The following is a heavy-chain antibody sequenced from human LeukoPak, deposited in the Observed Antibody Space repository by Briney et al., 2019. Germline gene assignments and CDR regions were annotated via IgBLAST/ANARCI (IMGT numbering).Heavy chain of an antibody. V-gene: IGHV1-18*01. CDR3: AREVPYDTSRYYQPFDY. D-gene: IGHD3-22*01. CDR2: ISAYNGNT. J-gene: IGHJ4*02. Sequence: ASVKVSCKASGYTFTGYGITWVRQAPGQGLEWMGWISAYNGNTNYAQKLQGRVTMTTDTSTSTAYMNLRSLRSDDTAVYYCAREVPYDTSRYYQPFDYWGQGTLVTVSS. CDR1: GYTFTGYG.